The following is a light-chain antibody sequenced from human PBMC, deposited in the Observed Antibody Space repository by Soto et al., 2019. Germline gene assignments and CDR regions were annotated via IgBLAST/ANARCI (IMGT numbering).Light chain of an antibody. CDR3: QQYNKWPWT. Sequence: EIVLTQSPATVSVSPGERVTLSFRASQSVSNNLAWYQQKPGQAPRLLIYGASPRATGIPGRFSGSGSGTVFTLTISSLQSEDFGVYYCQQYNKWPWTFGRGTKVDI. CDR2: GAS. V-gene: IGKV3-15*01. CDR1: QSVSNN. J-gene: IGKJ1*01.